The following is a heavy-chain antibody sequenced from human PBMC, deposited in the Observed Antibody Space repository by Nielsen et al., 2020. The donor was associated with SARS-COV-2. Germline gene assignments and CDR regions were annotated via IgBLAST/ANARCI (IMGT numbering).Heavy chain of an antibody. CDR3: AKVAASMEDAFDI. CDR1: GFTFSDYY. J-gene: IGHJ3*02. CDR2: ISSSGSTI. D-gene: IGHD1-26*01. Sequence: GGSLRLSCAASGFTFSDYYMSWIRQAPGKGLEWVSYISSSGSTIYYADSVKGRFTISRDNAKNSLYLQMNSLRAEDTALYYCAKVAASMEDAFDIWGQGTMVTVSS. V-gene: IGHV3-11*01.